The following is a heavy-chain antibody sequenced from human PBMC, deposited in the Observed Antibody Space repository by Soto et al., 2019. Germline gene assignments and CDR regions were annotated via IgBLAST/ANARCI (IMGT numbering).Heavy chain of an antibody. CDR2: INHSGST. CDR1: GGSFSGYY. D-gene: IGHD3-3*01. V-gene: IGHV4-34*01. J-gene: IGHJ4*02. Sequence: SETLSLTCAVYGGSFSGYYWSWIRQPPGKGLEWIGEINHSGSTNYNPSLKSRVTISVDTSKNQFSLKLSSVTAADTAVYYCARVIYDFWSGYYGFDYWGQGTLVTVSS. CDR3: ARVIYDFWSGYYGFDY.